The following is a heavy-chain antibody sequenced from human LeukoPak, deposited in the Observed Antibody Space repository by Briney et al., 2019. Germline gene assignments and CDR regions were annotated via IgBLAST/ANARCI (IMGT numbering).Heavy chain of an antibody. Sequence: GESLKISCEGSGYSFANYWIAWVRQMPGKGLESMGIIYPGDSDTRYSPSFQGQVTISADKSISTAYLQWSSLKASDTAMYYCARLTTVTTTTPFYMDVWGKGTTVSVSS. J-gene: IGHJ6*03. CDR3: ARLTTVTTTTPFYMDV. D-gene: IGHD4-11*01. CDR2: IYPGDSDT. CDR1: GYSFANYW. V-gene: IGHV5-51*01.